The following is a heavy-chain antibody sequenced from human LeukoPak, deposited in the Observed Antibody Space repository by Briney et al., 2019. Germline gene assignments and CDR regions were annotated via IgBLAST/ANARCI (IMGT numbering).Heavy chain of an antibody. V-gene: IGHV3-53*01. D-gene: IGHD5-12*01. CDR2: IYSGGGT. CDR3: VRPPYS. J-gene: IGHJ4*02. Sequence: GGSLRLSCAVSGFNVTTTQMSWVRQAPGKGLEWVSFIYSGGGTKYAESVKGRFTISRDRPKNALYLQMNSLRVEDTAMFYCVRPPYSWGQGTLVTVSS. CDR1: GFNVTTTQ.